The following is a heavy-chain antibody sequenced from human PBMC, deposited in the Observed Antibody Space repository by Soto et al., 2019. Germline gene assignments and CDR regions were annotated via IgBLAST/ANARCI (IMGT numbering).Heavy chain of an antibody. V-gene: IGHV3-11*01. CDR3: ARISNTSPNWFDP. CDR2: ISSSGRTI. D-gene: IGHD2-2*01. Sequence: GGSLRLSCAASGFTFSDYYMSWIRQAPGKGLEWVSYISSSGRTIYYADSVKGRFTISRDNAKNSLYLQMNSLRAEDTAVYYCARISNTSPNWFDPWGQGPLVTVSS. J-gene: IGHJ5*02. CDR1: GFTFSDYY.